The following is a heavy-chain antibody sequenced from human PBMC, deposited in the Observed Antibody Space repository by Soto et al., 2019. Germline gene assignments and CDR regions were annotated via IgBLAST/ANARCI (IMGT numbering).Heavy chain of an antibody. J-gene: IGHJ5*02. D-gene: IGHD2-15*01. CDR1: GFTFGDSY. Sequence: PGGSLRLSCAGSGFTFGDSYMSWMRQAPGKGLEWLSYISPGSRYPAYADSVKGRFTISRDNAKRSLYLQMMSLTAEDTAIYYCVRGGGGRLFDTWGQGTMVAVSS. CDR2: ISPGSRYP. V-gene: IGHV3-11*06. CDR3: VRGGGGRLFDT.